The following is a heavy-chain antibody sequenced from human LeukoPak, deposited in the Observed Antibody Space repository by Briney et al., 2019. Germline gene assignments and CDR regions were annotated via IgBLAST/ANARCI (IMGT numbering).Heavy chain of an antibody. J-gene: IGHJ4*02. V-gene: IGHV3-30*04. CDR2: ISYNGNNK. CDR3: ARDYGDYVLDY. Sequence: GGSLRLSCAASGSTFSRYAMHWVRQAPGKGLEWVAVISYNGNNKNYAASVKGRFTISRDNSKNTLYLQMNSLRAGDTAVYYCARDYGDYVLDYWGQGTLVTVSS. D-gene: IGHD2-21*02. CDR1: GSTFSRYA.